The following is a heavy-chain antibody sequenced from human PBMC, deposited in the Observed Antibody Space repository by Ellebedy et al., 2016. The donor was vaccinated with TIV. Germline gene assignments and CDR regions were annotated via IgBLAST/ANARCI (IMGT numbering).Heavy chain of an antibody. Sequence: AASVKVSCKTSGYTFTDYHIHWVRQAPGQGLEWMGWIYSSRGDTQYAQKFQGRVTMTRDTSITTAYMELNRLTSDDTAVYYCASVTFSSLSPFDYWGLGTLVTVSS. D-gene: IGHD2-2*01. CDR2: IYSSRGDT. CDR1: GYTFTDYH. J-gene: IGHJ4*02. V-gene: IGHV1-2*02. CDR3: ASVTFSSLSPFDY.